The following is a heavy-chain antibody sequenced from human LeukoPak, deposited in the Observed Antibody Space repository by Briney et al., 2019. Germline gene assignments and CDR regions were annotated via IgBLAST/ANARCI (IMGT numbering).Heavy chain of an antibody. V-gene: IGHV3-23*01. CDR1: GFTFSSYG. Sequence: GGSLRLSCAASGFTFSSYGMSWVRQAPGKGLEWVSAISGSGGSTYYADSVKGRFTISRDNSKNTLYLQMNSLRAEDTAVYYCAKDFYQQQLVYYYYMDVWGKGTTVTISS. CDR2: ISGSGGST. J-gene: IGHJ6*03. D-gene: IGHD6-13*01. CDR3: AKDFYQQQLVYYYYMDV.